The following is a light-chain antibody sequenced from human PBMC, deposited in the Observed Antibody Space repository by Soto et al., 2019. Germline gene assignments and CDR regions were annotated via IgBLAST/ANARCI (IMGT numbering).Light chain of an antibody. CDR1: QSVSNY. J-gene: IGKJ1*01. CDR2: DAS. V-gene: IGKV3-11*01. CDR3: QQSTTWPWT. Sequence: EIVLTQSPDTLSLSPGERATLSCRASQSVSNYLMWYQQKPGQAPRLLIYDASKRATGIPARFSGSGSGTTFTLPTTALEPKDFAVYTCQQSTTWPWTSAQGTRWKSN.